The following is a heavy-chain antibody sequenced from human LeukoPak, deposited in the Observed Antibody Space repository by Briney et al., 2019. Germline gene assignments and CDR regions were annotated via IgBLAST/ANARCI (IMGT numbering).Heavy chain of an antibody. CDR2: IRSEAYGETT. CDR3: ARGPILLWIHNGMDV. Sequence: SLRLSCLGYGFIFGEHAISWVRQAPGKGLEWVGFIRSEAYGETTEYAASVSGRFTISRDNTRGIAYLQMNNLKIEDTAVYYCARGPILLWIHNGMDVWGPGTTVTVSS. V-gene: IGHV3-49*04. J-gene: IGHJ6*02. CDR1: GFIFGEHA. D-gene: IGHD3-10*01.